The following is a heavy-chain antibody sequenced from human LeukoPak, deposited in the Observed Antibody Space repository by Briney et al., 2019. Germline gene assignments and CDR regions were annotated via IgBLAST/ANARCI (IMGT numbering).Heavy chain of an antibody. J-gene: IGHJ4*02. Sequence: GGSLRLSCAASGFTFSSYAMIWVRQAPGKGLEWVSAISGRGGSTYYADSVKGRFTISRDNSKNTLYLQINSLRAEHTAVYSCAKDRGVVVPAAPCYWGQGTLVTVSS. D-gene: IGHD2-2*01. CDR1: GFTFSSYA. V-gene: IGHV3-23*01. CDR3: AKDRGVVVPAAPCY. CDR2: ISGRGGST.